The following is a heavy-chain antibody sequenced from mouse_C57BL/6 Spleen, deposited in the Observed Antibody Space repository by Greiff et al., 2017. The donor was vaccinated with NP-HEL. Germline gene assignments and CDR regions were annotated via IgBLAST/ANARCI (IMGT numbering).Heavy chain of an antibody. J-gene: IGHJ1*03. D-gene: IGHD4-1*01. CDR2: IDPSDSYT. Sequence: QVQLQQPGAELVKPGASVKLSCKASGYTFTSYWMQWVKQRPGQGLEWIGEIDPSDSYTNYNQKFKGKATLTVDTSSSTAYMQLSSLTSEDSAVYYCARGRGWDRWYFDVWGTGTTVTVSS. CDR3: ARGRGWDRWYFDV. V-gene: IGHV1-50*01. CDR1: GYTFTSYW.